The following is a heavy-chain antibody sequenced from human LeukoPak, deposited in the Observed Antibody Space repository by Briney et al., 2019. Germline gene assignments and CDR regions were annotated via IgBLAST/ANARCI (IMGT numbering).Heavy chain of an antibody. Sequence: SETLSLTCTVSGGSISSGDYYWSWIRQPPGKGLEWIGYIYYSGSTYYNPSLKSRVTISVGTSKNQFSLKLSSVTAADTAVYYCAREVVPAAIDYWGQGTLVTVSS. J-gene: IGHJ4*02. D-gene: IGHD2-2*01. CDR3: AREVVPAAIDY. CDR1: GGSISSGDYY. V-gene: IGHV4-30-4*01. CDR2: IYYSGST.